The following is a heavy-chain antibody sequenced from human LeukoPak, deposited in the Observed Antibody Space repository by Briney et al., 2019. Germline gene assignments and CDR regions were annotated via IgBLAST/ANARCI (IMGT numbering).Heavy chain of an antibody. CDR3: ARAEGFLDYFDY. CDR1: GFTFSSYG. Sequence: GGSLRLSCAASGFTFSSYGMNWVRQAPGKGLGWVSYISSSSSTIYYADSVKGRFTISRDNAKNSLYLQMNSLRDEDTAVYYCARAEGFLDYFDYWGQGTLVTASS. D-gene: IGHD3-3*01. V-gene: IGHV3-48*02. CDR2: ISSSSSTI. J-gene: IGHJ4*02.